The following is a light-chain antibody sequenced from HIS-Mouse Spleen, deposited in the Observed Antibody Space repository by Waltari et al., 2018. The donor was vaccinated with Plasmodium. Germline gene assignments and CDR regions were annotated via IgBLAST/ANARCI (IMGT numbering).Light chain of an antibody. V-gene: IGLV3-10*01. CDR3: YSTDSSGNHRV. CDR2: EDS. CDR1: ALPNKF. J-gene: IGLJ3*02. Sequence: SYELTQPPSVPVSPGQTARITCPGDALPNKFAYWYQQKSGQAPVLVIYEDSKRPSGIPERFSGASSGTMATLTISGAQVEDEADYYCYSTDSSGNHRVFGGGTKLTVL.